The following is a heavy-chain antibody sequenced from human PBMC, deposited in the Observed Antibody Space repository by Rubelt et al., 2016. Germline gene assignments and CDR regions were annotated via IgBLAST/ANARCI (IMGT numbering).Heavy chain of an antibody. CDR2: IYYSGST. V-gene: IGHV4-61*01. CDR3: ATQTGHWPFDY. Sequence: QLQLQESGPGLVKPSETLSLTCTVSGGSISSSSYYWSWIRRPPGKGLEWIGYIYYSGSTNYNPSLKSRVTISVDTSKNQFSLKLSSVTAADTAVYYCATQTGHWPFDYWGQGTLVTVSS. J-gene: IGHJ4*02. D-gene: IGHD1-1*01. CDR1: GGSISSSSYY.